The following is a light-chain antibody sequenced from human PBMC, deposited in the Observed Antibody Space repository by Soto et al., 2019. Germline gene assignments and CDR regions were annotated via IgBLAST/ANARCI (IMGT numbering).Light chain of an antibody. J-gene: IGKJ4*01. CDR3: QQCFSTPLLT. Sequence: DIQMTQSPSSLSASVGARVTITCRASQSISTFLNWYQQKPGKAPKLLIYGASNLESGVPSTFSRSGSGTDFTLTISSLQPEDFATYYCQQCFSTPLLTCGGGTKVEIK. V-gene: IGKV1-39*01. CDR1: QSISTF. CDR2: GAS.